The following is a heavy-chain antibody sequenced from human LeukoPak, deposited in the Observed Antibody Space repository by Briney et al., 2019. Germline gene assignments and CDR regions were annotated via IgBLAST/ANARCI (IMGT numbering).Heavy chain of an antibody. J-gene: IGHJ5*02. CDR1: DGSISGYS. CDR3: VRGPYGASISKWFDP. CDR2: IYYSGDT. Sequence: SETLSLTCTVSDGSISGYSWSWIRQPPGKGLEWIGCIYYSGDTNYNPSLKNRVTLSVDTSRNQLSLQLSSVTTADTAVYYCVRGPYGASISKWFDPWGQGTLVIVSS. D-gene: IGHD4/OR15-4a*01. V-gene: IGHV4-59*01.